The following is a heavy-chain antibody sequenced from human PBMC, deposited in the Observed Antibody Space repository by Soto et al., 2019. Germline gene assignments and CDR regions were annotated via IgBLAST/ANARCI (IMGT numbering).Heavy chain of an antibody. J-gene: IGHJ3*02. CDR2: INPNSGGT. CDR1: GYTFTGYY. D-gene: IGHD1-7*01. V-gene: IGHV1-2*04. CDR3: ARVKREGNYFAFDI. Sequence: GASVKVSCKASGYTFTGYYMHWVRQAPGQGLEWMGWINPNSGGTNYAQKFQGWVTMTRDTSISTAYMELSRLRSDDTAVYYCARVKREGNYFAFDIWGQGTMVTVSS.